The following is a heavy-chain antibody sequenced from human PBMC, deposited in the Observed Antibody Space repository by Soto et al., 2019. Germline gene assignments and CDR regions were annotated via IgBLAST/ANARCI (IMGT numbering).Heavy chain of an antibody. CDR2: ISYDGSNK. J-gene: IGHJ4*02. CDR1: GFTFSSYA. CDR3: AREYGITGTTLDY. D-gene: IGHD1-7*01. Sequence: QVPLVESGGGVVQPGRSLRLSCAASGFTFSSYAMHWVRQAPGKGLEGVAVISYDGSNKYYADSVKGRFTIARDNSKSTLYLQMNSLRGEDTAVYYCAREYGITGTTLDYWGQGTLVTVSS. V-gene: IGHV3-30-3*01.